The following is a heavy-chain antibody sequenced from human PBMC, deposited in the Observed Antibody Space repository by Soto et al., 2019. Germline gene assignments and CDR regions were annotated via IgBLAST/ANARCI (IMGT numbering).Heavy chain of an antibody. D-gene: IGHD2-8*01. J-gene: IGHJ6*03. CDR1: GFTFSDYY. Sequence: QVQLVESGGGLVKPGGSLRLSCAASGFTFSDYYMSWIRQAPGKGLERVSYISSSGSTIDYADSVKGRFTISRDNAKNSLYLQMNRLRAEDTAVYFCASPRTIRYYYYMDVWGKGTTVTVSS. CDR3: ASPRTIRYYYYMDV. CDR2: ISSSGSTI. V-gene: IGHV3-11*01.